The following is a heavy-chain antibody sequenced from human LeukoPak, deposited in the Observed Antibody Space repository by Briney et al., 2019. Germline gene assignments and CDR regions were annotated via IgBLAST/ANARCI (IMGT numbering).Heavy chain of an antibody. D-gene: IGHD3-10*01. CDR1: GFTFSSYA. CDR3: AKVSITPVRGVINWFDP. Sequence: GGSLRLSCAASGFTFSSYAMSWVRQAPGKGLEWVSAISGSGGSTYYADSVKGRFTISRENSKNTLYLQLHSLSAEDRAVYYCAKVSITPVRGVINWFDPWGQGTLVTVSS. V-gene: IGHV3-23*01. CDR2: ISGSGGST. J-gene: IGHJ5*02.